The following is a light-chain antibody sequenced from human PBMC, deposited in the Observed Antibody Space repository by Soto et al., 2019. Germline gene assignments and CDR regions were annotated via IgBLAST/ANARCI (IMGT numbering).Light chain of an antibody. CDR1: QSISDW. V-gene: IGKV1-5*01. CDR3: QQHNSSPWT. CDR2: DAS. Sequence: DIPMTQSPSTLSASVGDRVTITCRASQSISDWLAWFQQKPGKAPKVLIYDASTLESGVPSRFSGSGSGTEFTLTISSLRPEDSATYYCQQHNSSPWTRGQGNGVEIK. J-gene: IGKJ1*01.